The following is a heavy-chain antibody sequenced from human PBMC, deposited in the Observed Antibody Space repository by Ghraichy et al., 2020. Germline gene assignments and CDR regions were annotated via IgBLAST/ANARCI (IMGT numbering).Heavy chain of an antibody. J-gene: IGHJ4*02. D-gene: IGHD6-19*01. V-gene: IGHV6-1*01. CDR2: TYYRAKWYN. CDR1: GDSVSSNSAA. CDR3: ARGEYYSSGSFDY. Sequence: SQTLSLTCAISGDSVSSNSAAWNWIRQSPSRGLEWLGRTYYRAKWYNDYAVAVTSRITINPDTSKNQFSLQLNSVTPEDTAVYYCARGEYYSSGSFDYWGQGTLVTVSS.